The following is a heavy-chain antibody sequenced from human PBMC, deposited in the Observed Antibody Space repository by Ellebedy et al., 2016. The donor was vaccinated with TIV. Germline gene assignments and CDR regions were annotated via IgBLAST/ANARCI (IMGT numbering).Heavy chain of an antibody. CDR1: GGTFSSYA. D-gene: IGHD3-3*01. CDR2: IIPIFGTA. CDR3: AVLWSGYYKEGDYYYGMDV. Sequence: ASVKVSYKASGGTFSSYAISWVRQAPGQGLEWMGGIIPIFGTANYAQKFQGRVTITADESTSTAYMELSSLRSEDTAVYYCAVLWSGYYKEGDYYYGMDVWGQGTTVTVSS. J-gene: IGHJ6*02. V-gene: IGHV1-69*13.